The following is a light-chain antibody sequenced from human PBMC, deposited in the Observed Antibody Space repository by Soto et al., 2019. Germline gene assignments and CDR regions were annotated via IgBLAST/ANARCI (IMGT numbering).Light chain of an antibody. CDR1: SSDVGGYNY. J-gene: IGLJ2*01. Sequence: QSVLTQPPSASGSPGQSVTISCTGTSSDVGGYNYVSWYQQHPGKAPKLMIYEVNKRPSGVPDRFSGSKSGNTASLTVSGLQAEDEADYYCSSYAGSNNFVVFGGGTKLTGL. V-gene: IGLV2-8*01. CDR3: SSYAGSNNFVV. CDR2: EVN.